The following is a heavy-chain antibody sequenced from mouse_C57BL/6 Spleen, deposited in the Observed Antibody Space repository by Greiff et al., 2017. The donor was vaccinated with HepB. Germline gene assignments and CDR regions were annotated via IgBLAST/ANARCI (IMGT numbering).Heavy chain of an antibody. CDR2: IDPSDSYT. D-gene: IGHD1-1*01. J-gene: IGHJ1*03. CDR1: GYTFTSYW. Sequence: VQLQQSGAELVMPGASVKLSCKASGYTFTSYWMHWVKQRPGQGLEWIGEIDPSDSYTNYNQKFKGKSTLTVDKSSSTAYMQLSSLTSEDSAVYYCARLNYYGSSYGWYFDVWGTGTTVTVSS. V-gene: IGHV1-69*01. CDR3: ARLNYYGSSYGWYFDV.